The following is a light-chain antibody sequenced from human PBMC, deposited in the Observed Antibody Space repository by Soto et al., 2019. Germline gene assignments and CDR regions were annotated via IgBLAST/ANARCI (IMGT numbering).Light chain of an antibody. J-gene: IGKJ2*01. Sequence: EVVLTQSPGTLSLSPGERATLSCRASQSVTNNYLAWYQQRPGQAPRLLIFGSSDSATGIPDRFSGSGSGTDFTLTIIRLEPEDFAVYYCHQYGSSPPYTFGQGTKLEIK. CDR3: HQYGSSPPYT. CDR1: QSVTNNY. V-gene: IGKV3-20*01. CDR2: GSS.